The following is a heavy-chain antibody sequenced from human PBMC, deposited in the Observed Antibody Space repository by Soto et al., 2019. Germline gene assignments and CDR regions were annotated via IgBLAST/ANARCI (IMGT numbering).Heavy chain of an antibody. J-gene: IGHJ4*02. D-gene: IGHD6-19*01. CDR3: ARDLAVGLVDY. CDR2: ISAYNGNT. Sequence: QVQLVQSGAEVKKPGASVKVSCKASGYTFTSYGISWVRQAPGQGLEWMGWISAYNGNTTYAQKLQGRVTMTTDTSTSPAYMELRRLGSGDTAVYYCARDLAVGLVDYWGQGTLVTVSS. V-gene: IGHV1-18*01. CDR1: GYTFTSYG.